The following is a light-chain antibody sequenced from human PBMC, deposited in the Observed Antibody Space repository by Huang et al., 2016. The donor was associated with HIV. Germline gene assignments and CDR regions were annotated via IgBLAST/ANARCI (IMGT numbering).Light chain of an antibody. CDR3: QQYNNWPPLT. CDR1: QSLSSN. Sequence: EVVMTQSPNNLSVSPGERATLSCRASQSLSSNLAWYQQTPGQAPRLLIYRASSRAAGVPARFSGSGSGTEFTLTISSLQSEDFAIYDCQQYNNWPPLTFGGGTKVEI. V-gene: IGKV3-15*01. CDR2: RAS. J-gene: IGKJ4*01.